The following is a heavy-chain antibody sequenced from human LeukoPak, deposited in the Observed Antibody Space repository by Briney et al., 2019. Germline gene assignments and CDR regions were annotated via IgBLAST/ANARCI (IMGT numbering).Heavy chain of an antibody. CDR1: GFTFSSYW. D-gene: IGHD3-22*01. CDR2: IKQDGSEK. Sequence: GGSLRLSCAASGFTFSSYWMSWVRQAPGKGLEWVANIKQDGSEKYYVDSVKGRFTISRDNAKNLLYLQMNSLRAEDTAVYYCASGSSGYYYESCYGYWGQGTLVTVSS. J-gene: IGHJ4*02. CDR3: ASGSSGYYYESCYGY. V-gene: IGHV3-7*03.